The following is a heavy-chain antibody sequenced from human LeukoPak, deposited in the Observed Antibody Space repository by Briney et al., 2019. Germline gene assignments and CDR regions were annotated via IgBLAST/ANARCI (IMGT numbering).Heavy chain of an antibody. D-gene: IGHD6-25*01. CDR1: GGSISSGDYY. Sequence: SETLSLTCTVSGGSISSGDYYWSWIRQPPGKGLEWIGEINHSGSTNYNPSLKSRVTISVDTSKNQFSLKLSSVTAADTAVYYCARLDPPFSEGHNWFDPWGQGTLVTVSS. CDR2: INHSGST. J-gene: IGHJ5*02. V-gene: IGHV4-39*07. CDR3: ARLDPPFSEGHNWFDP.